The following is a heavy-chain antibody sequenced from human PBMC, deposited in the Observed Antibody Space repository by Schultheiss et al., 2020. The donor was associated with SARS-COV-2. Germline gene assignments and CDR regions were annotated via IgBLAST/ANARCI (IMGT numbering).Heavy chain of an antibody. CDR3: ARGRRGYDFWSGPDFDY. J-gene: IGHJ4*02. V-gene: IGHV4-59*08. D-gene: IGHD3-3*01. CDR2: IYYSGST. CDR1: GGSISSYY. Sequence: SETLSLTCTVSGGSISSYYWSWIRQPPGKGLEWIGYIYYSGSTYYNPSLKSRVTMSVDTSKNQFSLKLSSVTAADTAVYYCARGRRGYDFWSGPDFDYWGQGTLVTVSS.